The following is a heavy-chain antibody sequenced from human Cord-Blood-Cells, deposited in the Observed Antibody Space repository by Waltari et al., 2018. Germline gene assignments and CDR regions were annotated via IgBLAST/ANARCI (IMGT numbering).Heavy chain of an antibody. CDR1: GYTLTELS. CDR3: ATDRERYSYGYTYYFDY. D-gene: IGHD5-18*01. V-gene: IGHV1-24*01. CDR2: FDPKDGET. J-gene: IGHJ4*02. Sequence: QVQLVQSGAEVQKPGASVKVSCKVSGYTLTELSMHLLLPAPGKGLEWMGGFDPKDGETIYAQKFQGRVTMTEDTSTDTAYMELSSLRSEDTAVYYCATDRERYSYGYTYYFDYWGQGTLVTVSS.